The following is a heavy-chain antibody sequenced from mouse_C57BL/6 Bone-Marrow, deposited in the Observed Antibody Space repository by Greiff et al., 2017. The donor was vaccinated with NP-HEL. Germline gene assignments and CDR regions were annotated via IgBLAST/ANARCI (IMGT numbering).Heavy chain of an antibody. J-gene: IGHJ4*01. CDR2: ISSGGSYT. Sequence: EVKLMESGGDLVKPGGSLKLSCAASGFTFSSYGMSWVRQTPDKRLEWVATISSGGSYTYYPDSVKGRFTISRDNAKNTLYLQMSSLKSEDTAMYYCAPRNYAMDYWGQGTSVTVSS. V-gene: IGHV5-6*02. CDR1: GFTFSSYG. CDR3: APRNYAMDY.